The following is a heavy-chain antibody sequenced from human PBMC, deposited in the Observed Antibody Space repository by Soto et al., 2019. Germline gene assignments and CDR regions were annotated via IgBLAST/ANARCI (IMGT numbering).Heavy chain of an antibody. J-gene: IGHJ4*02. V-gene: IGHV3-48*01. CDR3: ARLRGSSNWETPS. CDR1: GFTFSSSS. D-gene: IGHD6-13*01. Sequence: GSLRLSCEGSGFTFSSSSMNWVRQAPGKGLEWVSYISSSSIAIYYADSVKGRFTISRDNAKNSLYLQMNSLRAEDTAVYYCARLRGSSNWETPSWGQGTLVTVSS. CDR2: ISSSSIAI.